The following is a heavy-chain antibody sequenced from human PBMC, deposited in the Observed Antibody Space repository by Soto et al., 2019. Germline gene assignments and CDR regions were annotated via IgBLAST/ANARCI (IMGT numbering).Heavy chain of an antibody. J-gene: IGHJ4*01. CDR2: ISVYNGNI. CDR3: ARTYGSGDYFLPFEY. V-gene: IGHV1-18*01. Sequence: QVQLLQSGAEVKKPGASVKVSCKASGYMFNTYGITWVRQAPGQGLEWMGWISVYNGNIDYAQKFEGRVTMTIDTSTSTAYMELKSRTSDDTAVYYCARTYGSGDYFLPFEYWGHGTPVSVSS. CDR1: GYMFNTYG. D-gene: IGHD3-10*01.